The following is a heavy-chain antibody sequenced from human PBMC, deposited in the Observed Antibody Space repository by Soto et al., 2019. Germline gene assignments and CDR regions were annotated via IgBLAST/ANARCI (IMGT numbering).Heavy chain of an antibody. Sequence: SETLSLTCTVSGGSVSIPNYYWGWHPQPPGQGREWIGSVSSSASSYSSPSLRSRVTMSVDTNTNPLSLNLNSVTAADTALYSGARHRQDNGSYAQRLDSWGQGTLVTVSS. CDR2: VSSSASS. CDR3: ARHRQDNGSYAQRLDS. D-gene: IGHD2-8*01. V-gene: IGHV4-39*01. CDR1: GGSVSIPNYY. J-gene: IGHJ4*02.